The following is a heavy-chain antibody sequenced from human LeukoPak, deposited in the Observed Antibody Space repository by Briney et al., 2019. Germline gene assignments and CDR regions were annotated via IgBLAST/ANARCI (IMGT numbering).Heavy chain of an antibody. V-gene: IGHV4-39*07. D-gene: IGHD2-2*01. CDR3: ARDLYCSN. Sequence: SETLSLTCTVSGGSISSSSYYWGWIRQPPGKGLEWIGEIDHSGSTNYNPSLKSRVTISVDTSKNQFSLKLSSVTAADTAVYYCARDLYCSNWSQGTMVTVSS. CDR2: IDHSGST. J-gene: IGHJ3*01. CDR1: GGSISSSSYY.